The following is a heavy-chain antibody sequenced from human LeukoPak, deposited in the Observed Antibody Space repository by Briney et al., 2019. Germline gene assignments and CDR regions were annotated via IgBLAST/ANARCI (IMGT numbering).Heavy chain of an antibody. V-gene: IGHV3-49*04. D-gene: IGHD6-13*01. J-gene: IGHJ4*02. Sequence: PGGSLRLSCTASGFTFGDYAMSWVRQAPGKGLEWVGFIRSKAYGGTTEYAASVKGRFTISRDDSKSIAYLQMNSLKTEDTAVYYCTRSPGGIALDYWGQGTLVTVSS. CDR1: GFTFGDYA. CDR2: IRSKAYGGTT. CDR3: TRSPGGIALDY.